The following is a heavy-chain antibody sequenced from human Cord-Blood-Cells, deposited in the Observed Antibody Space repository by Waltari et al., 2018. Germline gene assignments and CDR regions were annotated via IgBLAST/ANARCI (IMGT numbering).Heavy chain of an antibody. V-gene: IGHV1-2*02. D-gene: IGHD2-15*01. CDR1: GYTFTAYY. J-gene: IGHJ4*02. Sequence: QVQLVQSGAEVKKPGASVKVSCKASGYTFTAYYIHWVRPAHGQGLEWMGWINPTSGGTNYAQKFQGRVTMTRDTSIITAYMELSRLRSDDTAVYYCASEFPNCSGGSCYFDYWGQGTLVTVSS. CDR3: ASEFPNCSGGSCYFDY. CDR2: INPTSGGT.